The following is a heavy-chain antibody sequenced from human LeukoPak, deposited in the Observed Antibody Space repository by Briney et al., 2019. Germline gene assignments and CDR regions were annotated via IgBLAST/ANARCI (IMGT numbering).Heavy chain of an antibody. V-gene: IGHV6-1*01. Sequence: SQTLSLTCTISGDSVSRNSAAWDWIRHSPSRGLKWLGRTYYRSKWYNDYAASVESRITINPDISKNQFSLQLNSVTPEDTAVYYCARADGDRDGYNFWFDPWGQGTLVTVSS. CDR2: TYYRSKWYN. CDR1: GDSVSRNSAA. D-gene: IGHD5-24*01. J-gene: IGHJ5*02. CDR3: ARADGDRDGYNFWFDP.